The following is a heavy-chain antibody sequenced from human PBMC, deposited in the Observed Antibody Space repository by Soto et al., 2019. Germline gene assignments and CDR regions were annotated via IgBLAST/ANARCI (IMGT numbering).Heavy chain of an antibody. D-gene: IGHD3-16*02. CDR1: GFTFSNAW. Sequence: EVQLVESGGGCVKPGGSLILSCAASGFTFSNAWMSWVRQAPGKGLEWVARIKSKIEGGTRDHAAPVKGRFTISRDDSKNTLYLQMDSLETDDTALYYCTTYDYILGSDRYRWAYWGQGALVTVSS. CDR3: TTYDYILGSDRYRWAY. J-gene: IGHJ4*02. CDR2: IKSKIEGGTR. V-gene: IGHV3-15*01.